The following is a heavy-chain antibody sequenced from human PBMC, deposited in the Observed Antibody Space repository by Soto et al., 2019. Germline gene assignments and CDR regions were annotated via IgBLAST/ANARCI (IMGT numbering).Heavy chain of an antibody. CDR1: GYSFTDYH. CDR2: INPKSGGT. V-gene: IGHV1-2*06. J-gene: IGHJ5*02. CDR3: ARIDYYDFWSGYYTNWFDP. Sequence: ASVKVSCKASGYSFTDYHIHWVRQAPGQGLEWLGRINPKSGGTSTAQKLQGRVTMTTDTSTGTAYMELRSLRSDDTAVYYCARIDYYDFWSGYYTNWFDPWGQGTLVTVSS. D-gene: IGHD3-3*01.